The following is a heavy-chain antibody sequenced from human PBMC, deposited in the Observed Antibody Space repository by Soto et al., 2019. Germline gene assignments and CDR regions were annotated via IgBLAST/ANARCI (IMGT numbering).Heavy chain of an antibody. CDR3: ARDLRIVGAPPDAFDI. D-gene: IGHD1-26*01. V-gene: IGHV1-46*01. Sequence: SSVKVSCKASGYTFTSYYMHWVRQSPAQGLEWTGIINPSGGSTSYAQKFQGRVTMTRDTSTSTVYMELSSLRSEDTAVYYCARDLRIVGAPPDAFDIWGQGRMVTVS. CDR1: GYTFTSYY. CDR2: INPSGGST. J-gene: IGHJ3*02.